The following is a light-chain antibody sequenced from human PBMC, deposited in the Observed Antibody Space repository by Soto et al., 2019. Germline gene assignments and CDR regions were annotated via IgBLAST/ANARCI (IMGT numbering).Light chain of an antibody. J-gene: IGKJ1*01. CDR2: DAS. V-gene: IGKV1-39*01. CDR3: KQTYNTPLT. CDR1: QTISTY. Sequence: IQMTQSPSSLAASVGDRITITCRASQTISTYVNWYRQKSGEAPELLLYDASTLQSGVTSRFSGRASGTDFTLTISSLQPEDFATYYCKQTYNTPLTCGPGTKVESK.